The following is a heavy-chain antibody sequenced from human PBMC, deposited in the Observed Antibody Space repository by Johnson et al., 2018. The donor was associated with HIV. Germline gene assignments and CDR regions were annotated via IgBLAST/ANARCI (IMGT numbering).Heavy chain of an antibody. V-gene: IGHV3-9*01. CDR3: AKDLSEGELGHAFDI. CDR1: GFTFSNYA. J-gene: IGHJ3*02. D-gene: IGHD1-26*01. Sequence: VQLVESGGGVVQPGRSLRLSCAASGFTFSNYAMHWVRQAPGKGLEWVSGISWNSGSIGYADSVKGRFTISRDNAKNSLYLQMNSLRAEDTTLYYCAKDLSEGELGHAFDIWGQGTMVTVSS. CDR2: ISWNSGSI.